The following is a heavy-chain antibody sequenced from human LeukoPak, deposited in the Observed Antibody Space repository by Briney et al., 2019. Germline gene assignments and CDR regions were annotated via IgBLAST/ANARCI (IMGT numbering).Heavy chain of an antibody. J-gene: IGHJ3*02. CDR3: ARDRDYYDSNSFSPDAFGI. Sequence: GGSLRLSCEASGLTFSSYVMHWVRQAPGKGLEWVSSVNPSHHYKYYADSVKGRFTISRDNAKSSLYLQMNSLRAEDTAVYYCARDRDYYDSNSFSPDAFGIWGQGTMVTVSS. CDR1: GLTFSSYV. CDR2: VNPSHHYK. D-gene: IGHD3-22*01. V-gene: IGHV3-21*01.